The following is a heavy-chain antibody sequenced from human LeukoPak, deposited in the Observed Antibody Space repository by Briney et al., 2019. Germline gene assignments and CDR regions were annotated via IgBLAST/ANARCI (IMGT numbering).Heavy chain of an antibody. CDR3: ARDENDSPRHNYYYGMDV. J-gene: IGHJ6*02. CDR2: ISYDGSNK. D-gene: IGHD2-15*01. Sequence: GGSLRLSCAASGFTFSSYPMHWVRQAPGKGLEWVTVISYDGSNKYYADSVKGRFTISRDNSKNTLYLQMNSLGAEDTAVYYCARDENDSPRHNYYYGMDVRGQGTTVTVSS. CDR1: GFTFSSYP. V-gene: IGHV3-30-3*01.